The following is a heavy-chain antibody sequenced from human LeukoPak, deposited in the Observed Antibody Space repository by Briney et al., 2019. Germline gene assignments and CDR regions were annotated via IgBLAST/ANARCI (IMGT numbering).Heavy chain of an antibody. CDR3: ASMSGYYPSYYFDY. Sequence: GASVKVSCKASGYTFISYGITWVRQAPGQGLERLGWISAYNGNIDYAQKLQGRVTLTTDTSTSTAYMEVRSLRSDDTAVYYCASMSGYYPSYYFDYWGQGTLVTVSS. CDR2: ISAYNGNI. V-gene: IGHV1-18*01. J-gene: IGHJ4*02. D-gene: IGHD3-3*01. CDR1: GYTFISYG.